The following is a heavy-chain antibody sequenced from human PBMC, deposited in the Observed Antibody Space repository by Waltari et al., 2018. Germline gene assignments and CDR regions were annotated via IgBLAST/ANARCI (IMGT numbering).Heavy chain of an antibody. Sequence: QVQLQESGPGLVKPSETLSLTCTVSGGSISSYYWSWIRQPPGKGLEWIWYIYYSGSTIYNPSLKSRVTISVDTSKNQFSLKLSSVTAADTAVYYCATAGVDYYGMDVWGQGTTVTVSS. V-gene: IGHV4-59*08. J-gene: IGHJ6*02. D-gene: IGHD2-15*01. CDR3: ATAGVDYYGMDV. CDR1: GGSISSYY. CDR2: IYYSGST.